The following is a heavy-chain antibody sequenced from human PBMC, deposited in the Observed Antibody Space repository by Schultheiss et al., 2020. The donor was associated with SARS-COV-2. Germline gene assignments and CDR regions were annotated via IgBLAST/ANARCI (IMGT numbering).Heavy chain of an antibody. CDR3: ARAIPGPAAWAIRSHYYGMDV. D-gene: IGHD2-2*01. CDR1: GFTFSSYW. J-gene: IGHJ6*02. Sequence: GGSLRLSCAASGFTFSSYWMSWVRQAPGKGLEWVANIKQDGSEKYYVDSVKGRFTISRDNAKNSLYLQMNSLRAEDTAVYYCARAIPGPAAWAIRSHYYGMDVWGQGTTVTVSS. V-gene: IGHV3-7*03. CDR2: IKQDGSEK.